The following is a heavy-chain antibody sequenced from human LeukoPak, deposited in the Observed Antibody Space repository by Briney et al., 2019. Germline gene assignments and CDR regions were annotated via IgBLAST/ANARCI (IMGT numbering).Heavy chain of an antibody. D-gene: IGHD6-13*01. CDR2: IYTSGST. V-gene: IGHV4-4*07. Sequence: SETLSLTCTVSGGSISSYYWSWIRQPAGKGLEWIGRIYTSGSTNYNPSLKSRVTISRDTSKNHFSLELSSVTAADTAVYFCARGRVSSSSWYSTYYYYFYMDVWGKGTTVTVSS. CDR3: ARGRVSSSSWYSTYYYYFYMDV. CDR1: GGSISSYY. J-gene: IGHJ6*03.